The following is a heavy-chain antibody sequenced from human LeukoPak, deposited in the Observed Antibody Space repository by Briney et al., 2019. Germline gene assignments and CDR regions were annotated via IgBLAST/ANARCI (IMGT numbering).Heavy chain of an antibody. D-gene: IGHD2-15*01. CDR1: GYTFTGSY. CDR3: AKVREVGTNIEVVVVDISGAFDM. Sequence: ASVKVSCKASGYTFTGSYINWVRQAPGQGLEWMGRINPNSGDTNVAQKFQGRVTLTRDTSISTSYMELSSLRSDDTAAYFCAKVREVGTNIEVVVVDISGAFDMWGQGTKVTVSS. CDR2: INPNSGDT. V-gene: IGHV1-2*06. J-gene: IGHJ3*02.